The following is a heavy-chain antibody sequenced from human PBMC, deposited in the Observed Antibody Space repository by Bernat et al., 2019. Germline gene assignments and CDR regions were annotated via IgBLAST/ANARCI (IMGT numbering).Heavy chain of an antibody. V-gene: IGHV6-1*01. J-gene: IGHJ4*02. CDR2: TYYRSQWHY. CDR1: GDTVSSNNAA. D-gene: IGHD3-22*01. Sequence: QIQLHQSGPGLLRPSQILSLTCAISGDTVSSNNAAWDWIRQSPSRGLEWLGRTYYRSQWHYDYAASVKSRITVNPVTSKNQFSLQLRSVTPDDTAIYYCTRTRSGANGGDYWGQGTLVTVSS. CDR3: TRTRSGANGGDY.